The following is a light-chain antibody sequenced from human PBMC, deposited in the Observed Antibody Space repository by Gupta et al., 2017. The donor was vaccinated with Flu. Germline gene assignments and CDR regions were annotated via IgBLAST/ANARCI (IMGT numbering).Light chain of an antibody. CDR1: ETVSSS. CDR3: QQSYRCRVT. V-gene: IGKV1-39*01. J-gene: IGKJ3*01. CDR2: AAS. Sequence: PASLSASIGDRVTISCRASETVSSSLKWYQQKPGKAPKLLIYAASNLRSGVPSRFSGSGSGTEFTLTISSLQPDDFATYFCQQSYRCRVTFGPGTXVDI.